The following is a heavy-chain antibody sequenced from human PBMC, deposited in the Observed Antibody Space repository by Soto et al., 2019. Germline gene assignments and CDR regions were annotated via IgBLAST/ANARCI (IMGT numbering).Heavy chain of an antibody. Sequence: GGSLRLSCAASGFTFSDHAMSWVRQAPGKGLEWVSAIGGSAFSGYTHYADSVKGRFTISRDNSMNTLFLQMDSLRVEDTAVYYCAKDHQTYNWDYLFDSWGPGTLVTVSS. CDR1: GFTFSDHA. V-gene: IGHV3-23*01. CDR2: IGGSAFSGYT. J-gene: IGHJ4*02. D-gene: IGHD1-7*01. CDR3: AKDHQTYNWDYLFDS.